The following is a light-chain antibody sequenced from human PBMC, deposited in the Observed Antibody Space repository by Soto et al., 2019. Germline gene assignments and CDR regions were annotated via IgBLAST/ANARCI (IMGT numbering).Light chain of an antibody. CDR2: DVN. CDR3: SSYTSGSLYV. Sequence: QSALTKPASVSGSPGQSIAISCTRTSSDVGGYNYVSWYQQHPGKAPKVMIYDVNNRPSGVSDRFSGSKSGNTASLTISGLQADDEADYYCSSYTSGSLYVFGTGTKVTVL. V-gene: IGLV2-14*03. CDR1: SSDVGGYNY. J-gene: IGLJ1*01.